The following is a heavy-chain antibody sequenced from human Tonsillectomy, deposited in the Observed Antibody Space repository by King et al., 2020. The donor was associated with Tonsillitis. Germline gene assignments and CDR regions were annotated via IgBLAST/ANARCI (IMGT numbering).Heavy chain of an antibody. CDR1: GGSFSGHF. D-gene: IGHD1-14*01. Sequence: VQLQQWGAGLSKPSETLSLTCAVYGGSFSGHFWSWVRQPPGKGLEWVGEINHSGSTNYNPSLKSRVTISVDTSKNQFSLKLRSVTAADTAVYFCARGQRAPPAGLWSNPHYYYYYMDVWGKGTTVTVSS. J-gene: IGHJ6*03. CDR3: ARGQRAPPAGLWSNPHYYYYYMDV. V-gene: IGHV4-34*01. CDR2: INHSGST.